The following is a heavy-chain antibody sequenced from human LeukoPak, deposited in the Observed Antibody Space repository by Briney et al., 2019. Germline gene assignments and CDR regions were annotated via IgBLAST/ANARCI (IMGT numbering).Heavy chain of an antibody. CDR3: ATLAGGFDY. V-gene: IGHV3-21*01. J-gene: IGHJ4*02. CDR1: GFTFSSYS. Sequence: PGGSLRLSCAASGFTFSSYSMNWVRQAPGKGLEWVSSISSSSSYIYYADSVKGRFTISRDNAKNSLYLQMNSLRAEDTAVYCCATLAGGFDYWGQGTLVTVSS. CDR2: ISSSSSYI.